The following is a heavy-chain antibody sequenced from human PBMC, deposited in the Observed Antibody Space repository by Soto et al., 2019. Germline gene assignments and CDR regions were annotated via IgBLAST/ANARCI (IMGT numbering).Heavy chain of an antibody. J-gene: IGHJ4*01. Sequence: EVQLVESGGGLVQPGGSLRLSCAASGFTFSSYEMNWVRQAPGKGLEWVSYISSSGSTIYYADSVKGRFTISRDNAKNSLYLQMNSLRAEDTAVYYCAREWFSNYDYVWGSYRYTEGLDYWGDGPLSPSPQ. CDR3: AREWFSNYDYVWGSYRYTEGLDY. V-gene: IGHV3-48*03. CDR1: GFTFSSYE. D-gene: IGHD3-16*02. CDR2: ISSSGSTI.